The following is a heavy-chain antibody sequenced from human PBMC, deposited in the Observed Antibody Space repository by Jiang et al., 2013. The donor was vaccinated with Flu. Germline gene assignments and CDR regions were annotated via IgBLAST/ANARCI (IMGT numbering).Heavy chain of an antibody. Sequence: YTFTNYHMHWVRQARGQGLEWLGMXNPSNGGLINAKKFQGRVTMTRDTSTTTVYMELSSLRSEDAAVYYCARELPASLYFDYWGLGTLVTVSS. CDR3: ARELPASLYFDY. CDR2: XNPSNGGL. CDR1: YTFTNYH. V-gene: IGHV1-46*01. J-gene: IGHJ4*02.